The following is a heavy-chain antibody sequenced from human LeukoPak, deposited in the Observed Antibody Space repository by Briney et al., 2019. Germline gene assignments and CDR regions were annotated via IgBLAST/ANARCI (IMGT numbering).Heavy chain of an antibody. CDR3: AGSQAGLAVNWFDP. CDR1: GASISTYY. Sequence: SETLSLTCTVSGASISTYYWSWIRQPPGKGLEWIGYIYHSGSTNYSPSLKSRVTMSVDTSKNQFSLKLSSVTAADTAVYYCAGSQAGLAVNWFDPWGQGTLVTVSS. J-gene: IGHJ5*02. V-gene: IGHV4-59*08. D-gene: IGHD6-19*01. CDR2: IYHSGST.